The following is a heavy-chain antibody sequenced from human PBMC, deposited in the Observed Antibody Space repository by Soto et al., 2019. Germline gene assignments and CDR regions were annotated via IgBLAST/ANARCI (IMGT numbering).Heavy chain of an antibody. CDR1: RFTFSTYA. V-gene: IGHV3-30-3*01. J-gene: IGHJ4*02. CDR2: ISYDGINE. CDR3: ARVLLELWPVDY. D-gene: IGHD1-1*01. Sequence: GGFLRLSCAASRFTFSTYAMHWVRQAPGKGLEWVALISYDGINEFYADSVKGRFTISRDNSKNTLYLQMNSLRTEDTAVYYCARVLLELWPVDYWGQGTLVTVSS.